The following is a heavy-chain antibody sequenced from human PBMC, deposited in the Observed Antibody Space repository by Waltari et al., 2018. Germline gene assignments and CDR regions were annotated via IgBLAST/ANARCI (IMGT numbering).Heavy chain of an antibody. D-gene: IGHD3-16*01. Sequence: EVQLVETGGGLIQPGGSLRLYCAVSGFIVSSNYMSWVRQAPGKGLEGVSVIYAGGGSYSADSVRGRFTISRDNSKNTLYLEMNTLRADDTAVYYCATLGAYLGAFDVWGQGTMVTVSS. CDR1: GFIVSSNY. CDR2: IYAGGGS. J-gene: IGHJ3*01. V-gene: IGHV3-53*02. CDR3: ATLGAYLGAFDV.